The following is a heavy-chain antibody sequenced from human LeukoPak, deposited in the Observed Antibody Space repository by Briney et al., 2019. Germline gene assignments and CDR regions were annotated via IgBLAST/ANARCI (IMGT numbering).Heavy chain of an antibody. Sequence: GGSLRLSCAASGFSLSSFNMNWVRQAPGKGLEWVSSIISIRSYMYYADSVKGRFAISRDNAKDSLYLQMNSLRAEDTAVYYCAREGYYYDSSGSSHDASDIWGQGTMVTVSS. CDR3: AREGYYYDSSGSSHDASDI. D-gene: IGHD3-22*01. J-gene: IGHJ3*02. V-gene: IGHV3-21*01. CDR1: GFSLSSFN. CDR2: IISIRSYM.